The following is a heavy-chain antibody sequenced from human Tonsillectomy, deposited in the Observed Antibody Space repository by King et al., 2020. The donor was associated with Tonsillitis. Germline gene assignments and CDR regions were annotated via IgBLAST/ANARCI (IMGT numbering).Heavy chain of an antibody. CDR3: AREGYSYGNDAFHI. D-gene: IGHD5-18*01. J-gene: IGHJ3*02. V-gene: IGHV4-61*02. CDR2: IYTSGST. CDR1: GGSISSGSYY. Sequence: QLQESGPGLVKPSQTLSLTCTVSGGSISSGSYYWSWIRQPAGKGLEWIGRIYTSGSTNYNPSLKSRVTMSVDTSKNQFSLKLSSVTAADTAVYYCAREGYSYGNDAFHIWGQGTMVTVSS.